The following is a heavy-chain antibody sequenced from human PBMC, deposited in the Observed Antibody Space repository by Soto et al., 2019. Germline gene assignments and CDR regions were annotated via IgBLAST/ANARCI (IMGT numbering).Heavy chain of an antibody. D-gene: IGHD4-4*01. V-gene: IGHV5-51*01. CDR2: INPGDSDI. Sequence: GESLKISCEASGYSFTTYWIAWVRQMPGKGLEWMGIINPGDSDIRYSPSFQGQVTISADNSISTAYLQWSSLKAPDTAMYYCARHEQFYYYYYGMDVWGQGTAVTVSS. CDR1: GYSFTTYW. CDR3: ARHEQFYYYYYGMDV. J-gene: IGHJ6*02.